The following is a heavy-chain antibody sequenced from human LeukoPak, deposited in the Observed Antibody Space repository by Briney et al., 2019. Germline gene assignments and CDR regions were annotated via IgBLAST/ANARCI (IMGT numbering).Heavy chain of an antibody. V-gene: IGHV3-23*01. CDR1: GFTFDSYA. Sequence: PGGSLRLSCAASGFTFDSYAMSWVRQAPGKGLEWVSAVSRFGDTTYYADSAKGRFTISRDNSNNTVYLQMNSLRVGDTALYYCVKHVGSRWSNNRFDPWGQGTLVTVS. CDR2: VSRFGDTT. J-gene: IGHJ5*02. CDR3: VKHVGSRWSNNRFDP. D-gene: IGHD6-13*01.